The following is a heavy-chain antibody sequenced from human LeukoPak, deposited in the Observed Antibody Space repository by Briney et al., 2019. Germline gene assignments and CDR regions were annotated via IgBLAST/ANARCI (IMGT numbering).Heavy chain of an antibody. J-gene: IGHJ4*02. D-gene: IGHD3-22*01. CDR3: TQGSGFYYDY. V-gene: IGHV3-15*07. Sequence: GGSLGLPCVVPGWIVRKVWLNWVRQAPGKGLEWVGSIKSKKDGGTTEFAAPVRGRFTISRDDSQNTLYLQMNSLTSDDTAVYYCTQGSGFYYDYWGQGTLVTVSS. CDR1: GWIVRKVW. CDR2: IKSKKDGGTT.